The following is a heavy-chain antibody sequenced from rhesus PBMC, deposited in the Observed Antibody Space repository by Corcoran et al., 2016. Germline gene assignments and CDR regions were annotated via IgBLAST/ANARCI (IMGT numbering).Heavy chain of an antibody. Sequence: QVQLQESGPGLVKPSETLSLTCAVSGYSISSGYYWNWIRQPPGKGLEGIGSIYGSGGSNYLNPSLKSRVTLSVDTSKNQFSLKLSSVTAADTAVYYCARGGSRPFYGLGSWGQGVVVTVSS. J-gene: IGHJ6*01. D-gene: IGHD6-25*01. V-gene: IGHV4S14*01. CDR3: ARGGSRPFYGLGS. CDR2: IYGSGGSN. CDR1: GYSISSGYY.